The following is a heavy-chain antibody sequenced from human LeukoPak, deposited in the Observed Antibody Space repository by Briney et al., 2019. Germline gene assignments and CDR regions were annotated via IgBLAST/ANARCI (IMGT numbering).Heavy chain of an antibody. CDR2: IYYSGST. J-gene: IGHJ4*02. CDR3: ARPGVYGYSNYVFADY. CDR1: GGSISSYY. V-gene: IGHV4-59*08. Sequence: SETLSLTCTVSGGSISSYYWSWIRQPPGKGLEWIGYIYYSGSTNYNPSLKSRVTISVDTSKNQFSLKLSSVTAADTAVYYCARPGVYGYSNYVFADYWGQGTLVTVSS. D-gene: IGHD4-4*01.